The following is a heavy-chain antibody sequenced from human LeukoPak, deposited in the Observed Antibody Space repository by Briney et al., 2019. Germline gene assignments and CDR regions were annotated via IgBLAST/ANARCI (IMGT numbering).Heavy chain of an antibody. Sequence: SETPSLTCTVSGGSISSYYWSWIRQPAGKGLERIGRIYTSGSTNYNPSLKSRVTMSVDTSKNQFSLKLSSVTAADTAVYYCARGVVPADPYYYYYYMDVWGKGTTVTVSS. D-gene: IGHD2-2*01. J-gene: IGHJ6*03. CDR2: IYTSGST. CDR1: GGSISSYY. V-gene: IGHV4-4*07. CDR3: ARGVVPADPYYYYYYMDV.